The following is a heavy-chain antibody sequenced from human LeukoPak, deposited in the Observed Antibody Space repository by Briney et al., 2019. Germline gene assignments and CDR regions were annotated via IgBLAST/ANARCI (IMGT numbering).Heavy chain of an antibody. V-gene: IGHV3-23*01. Sequence: PGGSLRLSCAASGFTFSSYAMSWVRQAPGKGPEWVSAISGSGGRTYYADSVKGRFTISRDNSKNTLYLQMNSLRAEDTAVYYCAKDQGSSGGDWFDPWGQGTLVTVSS. CDR3: AKDQGSSGGDWFDP. J-gene: IGHJ5*02. CDR1: GFTFSSYA. D-gene: IGHD2-15*01. CDR2: ISGSGGRT.